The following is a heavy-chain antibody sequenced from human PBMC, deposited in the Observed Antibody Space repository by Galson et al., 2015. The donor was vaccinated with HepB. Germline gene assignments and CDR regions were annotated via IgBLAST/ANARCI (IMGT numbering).Heavy chain of an antibody. CDR1: GGSITSSSSY. CDR2: IYYSGSA. D-gene: IGHD4-11*01. CDR3: ARRTVTSFSDYFDY. V-gene: IGHV4-39*01. J-gene: IGHJ4*02. Sequence: ETLSLTCTVSGGSITSSSSYWGWIRQPPGKGLEWIGSIYYSGSASYNPSLMSRVTISVDTSKNQFSLKLSSVTAADTAVYYCARRTVTSFSDYFDYWGQGTLVTVSS.